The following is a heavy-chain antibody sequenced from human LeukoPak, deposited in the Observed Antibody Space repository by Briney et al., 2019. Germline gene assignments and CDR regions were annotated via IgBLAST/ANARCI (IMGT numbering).Heavy chain of an antibody. D-gene: IGHD6-19*01. CDR3: ARDLSEPHWYSSGWSLDV. V-gene: IGHV3-48*04. CDR2: ISSSSSTI. Sequence: GSLRLSCAASGFTFSSYSMNWVRQAPGKGLEWVSYISSSSSTIYYADSVKGRFTISRDNAKNSLYLQTNSLRAEDTAVYYCARDLSEPHWYSSGWSLDVWGQGTTVTVSS. J-gene: IGHJ6*02. CDR1: GFTFSSYS.